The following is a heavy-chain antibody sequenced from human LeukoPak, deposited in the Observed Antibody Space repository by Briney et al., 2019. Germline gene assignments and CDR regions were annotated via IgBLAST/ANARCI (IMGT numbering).Heavy chain of an antibody. CDR2: IYYSGST. D-gene: IGHD2-21*02. V-gene: IGHV4-31*03. CDR3: ARDYRAYCGGDCYPSGFDY. J-gene: IGHJ4*02. Sequence: SQTLFLTCTVSGGSISSGGYYWSWIRQHPGKGLEWIGYIYYSGSTYYNPSLKSRVTISVDTSKNQFSLKLSSVTAADTAVYYCARDYRAYCGGDCYPSGFDYWGQGTLVTVSS. CDR1: GGSISSGGYY.